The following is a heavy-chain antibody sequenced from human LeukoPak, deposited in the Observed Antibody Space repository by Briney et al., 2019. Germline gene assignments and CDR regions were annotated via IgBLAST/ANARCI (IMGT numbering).Heavy chain of an antibody. CDR1: GFTVSSNY. V-gene: IGHV3-30*03. CDR2: ISYDGSNK. CDR3: ARDLHGAAAGGDV. Sequence: GGSLRLSCAASGFTVSSNYMSWVRQAPGKGLEWVAVISYDGSNKYYADSVKGRFTISRDNSKNTLYLQMNSLRAEDTAVYYCARDLHGAAAGGDVWGQGTTVTVSS. D-gene: IGHD6-13*01. J-gene: IGHJ6*02.